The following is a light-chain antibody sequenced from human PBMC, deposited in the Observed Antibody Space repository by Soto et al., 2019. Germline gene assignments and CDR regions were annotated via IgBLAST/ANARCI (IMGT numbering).Light chain of an antibody. CDR2: AAS. J-gene: IGKJ4*01. V-gene: IGKV1-27*01. CDR3: QKYNSAPHT. Sequence: DIQMTQSPSSLSASVGDRVTITCRTSQDISNYLAWYQQKPGKVPKLLIYAASTLQSGVPSRFSGGGSGTEFSLTIRSLQPEDVATYYCQKYNSAPHTFGGGTKVEIQ. CDR1: QDISNY.